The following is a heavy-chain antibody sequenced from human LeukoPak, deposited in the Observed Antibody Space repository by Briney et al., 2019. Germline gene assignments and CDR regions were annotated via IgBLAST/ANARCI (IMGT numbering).Heavy chain of an antibody. J-gene: IGHJ6*03. CDR1: GFTFSTYG. V-gene: IGHV3-30*02. CDR2: IRYVGINK. Sequence: GGSLRLSCAASGFTFSTYGMHWVRQAPGKGLEWVSFIRYVGINKYYADSVKGRFTISRDNSKNTLYLQMNSLRAEDTAVYYCAKADRDIVVVPDYYMDVWGKGTTVTVSS. CDR3: AKADRDIVVVPDYYMDV. D-gene: IGHD2-2*01.